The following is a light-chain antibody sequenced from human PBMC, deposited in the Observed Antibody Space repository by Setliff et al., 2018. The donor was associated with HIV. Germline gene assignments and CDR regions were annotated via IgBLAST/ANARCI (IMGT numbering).Light chain of an antibody. Sequence: LTQPASVSGSPGQSITISCTGTSSDVGGSNYVSWYQQHPGKAPKLMIYEVSNRPSWVSNRLSGSKSGNTASLTISGLQAEDEADYYCSSYTFSSTPYVFGTGTKVTVL. J-gene: IGLJ1*01. CDR2: EVS. CDR3: SSYTFSSTPYV. CDR1: SSDVGGSNY. V-gene: IGLV2-14*01.